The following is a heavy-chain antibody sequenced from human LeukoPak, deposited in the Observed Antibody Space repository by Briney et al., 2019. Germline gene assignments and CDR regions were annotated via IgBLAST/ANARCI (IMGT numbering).Heavy chain of an antibody. D-gene: IGHD6-13*01. V-gene: IGHV1-69*04. Sequence: SVKVSCKASGGTYSSYAISWVRQAPGQGLEWMGRIIPILGIANYAQKFQGRVTITADKSTSTAYMELSSLRSEDTAVYYCARAIAAAGPSGFDYWGQGTLVTVSS. CDR1: GGTYSSYA. CDR2: IIPILGIA. CDR3: ARAIAAAGPSGFDY. J-gene: IGHJ4*02.